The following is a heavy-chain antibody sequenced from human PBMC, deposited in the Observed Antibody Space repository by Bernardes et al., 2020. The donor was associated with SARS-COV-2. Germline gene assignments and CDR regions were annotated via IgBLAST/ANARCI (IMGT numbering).Heavy chain of an antibody. CDR1: GFTFTTYW. J-gene: IGHJ4*02. CDR3: ARDLLYGGNAFRDY. CDR2: IKHDGSEK. D-gene: IGHD4-17*01. Sequence: GGSLRLSCAASGFTFTTYWMTWVRQAPGKGLEWVASIKHDGSEKSYVDSVKGRFTISRDNAKNSVYLQMNSLRAEDTAVYYCARDLLYGGNAFRDYWGQGAVVTVSS. V-gene: IGHV3-7*01.